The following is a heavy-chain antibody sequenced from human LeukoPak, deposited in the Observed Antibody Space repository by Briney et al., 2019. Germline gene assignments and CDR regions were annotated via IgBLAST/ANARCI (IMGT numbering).Heavy chain of an antibody. CDR2: ISGSGGST. CDR3: AKTDYYGSGPDY. D-gene: IGHD3-10*01. V-gene: IGHV3-23*01. CDR1: GFTFSSYA. J-gene: IGHJ4*02. Sequence: PGGSLRPSCAASGFTFSSYAMNWVRQAPGKGLEWVSAISGSGGSTYYADSVKGRFTISRDNSKNTLYLQMNSLRAEDTAVYYCAKTDYYGSGPDYWGQGTLVTVSS.